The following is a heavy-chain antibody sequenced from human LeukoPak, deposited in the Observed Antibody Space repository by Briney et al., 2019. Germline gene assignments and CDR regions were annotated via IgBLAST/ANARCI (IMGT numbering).Heavy chain of an antibody. V-gene: IGHV4-34*01. D-gene: IGHD5-18*01. CDR1: GGSFSGYY. J-gene: IGHJ5*02. Sequence: PSQTLSLTCAVYGGSFSGYYRSWIRQPPGKGLEWIGEINHSGSTNYNPSLKSRVTISVDTSKNQFSLKLSSVTAADTAVYYCARGLSFGYSYGYSWFDPWGQGTLVTVSS. CDR3: ARGLSFGYSYGYSWFDP. CDR2: INHSGST.